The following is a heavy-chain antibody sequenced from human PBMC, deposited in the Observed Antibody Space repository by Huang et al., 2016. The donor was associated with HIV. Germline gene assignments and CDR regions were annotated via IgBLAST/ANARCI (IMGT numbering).Heavy chain of an antibody. CDR3: VKERGSSRARSSFDF. V-gene: IGHV3-30*02. CDR1: GFPFSAYG. J-gene: IGHJ3*01. Sequence: QVRLVESGGGVVQPGASLTLSCSASGFPFSAYGMDWVGQAPGKGLEWVEFIRYDENNGDLIGSVKGRFTISRENSNNTLYLRMNSLRPEDTAVYYCVKERGSSRARSSFDFWGQGTSVIVSS. D-gene: IGHD6-13*01. CDR2: IRYDENNG.